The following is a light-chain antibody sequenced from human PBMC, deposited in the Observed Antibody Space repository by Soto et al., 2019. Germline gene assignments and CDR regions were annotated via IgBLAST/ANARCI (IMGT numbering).Light chain of an antibody. CDR3: QHYNNWPIT. J-gene: IGKJ5*01. CDR2: GTS. CDR1: QSVSSSY. Sequence: EVVLTQSPVTLSLSTGERATLSCRASQSVSSSYLAWYQQKPGQAPRLLIYGTSTRATGVPDRFSGSGSGTDITLTISSLQAADFAVYHCQHYNNWPITFGQGTRLEIK. V-gene: IGKV3-15*01.